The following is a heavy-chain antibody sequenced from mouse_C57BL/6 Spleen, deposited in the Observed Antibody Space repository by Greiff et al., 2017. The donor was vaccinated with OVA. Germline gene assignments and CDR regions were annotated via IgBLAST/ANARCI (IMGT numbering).Heavy chain of an antibody. CDR3: ARGYGYDGDYAMDY. V-gene: IGHV1-80*01. J-gene: IGHJ4*01. Sequence: VQLQQSGAELVKPGASVKISCKASGYAFSSYWMNWVKQRPGKGLEWIGQIYPGDGDTTYNGKFKGKATLTADKSSSTAYMQLSSLTSEDSAVYVCARGYGYDGDYAMDYWGQGTAVTVSS. CDR1: GYAFSSYW. D-gene: IGHD2-14*01. CDR2: IYPGDGDT.